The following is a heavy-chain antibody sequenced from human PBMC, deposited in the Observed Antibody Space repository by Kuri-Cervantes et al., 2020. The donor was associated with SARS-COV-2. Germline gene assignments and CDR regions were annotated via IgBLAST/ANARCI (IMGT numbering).Heavy chain of an antibody. J-gene: IGHJ4*02. CDR1: GYTFTGYY. D-gene: IGHD3-22*01. CDR2: INPNSGGT. CDR3: ARGEVPYDADY. V-gene: IGHV1-2*02. Sequence: ASVKVSCKASGYTFTGYYMRWVRQAPGQGLEWMGWINPNSGGTNYAQKFQGRVTITRNTSISTAYMELSSLRSEDTAVYYCARGEVPYDADYWGQGTLVTVSS.